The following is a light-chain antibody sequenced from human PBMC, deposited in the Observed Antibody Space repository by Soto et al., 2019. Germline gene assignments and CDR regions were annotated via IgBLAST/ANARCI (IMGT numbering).Light chain of an antibody. CDR2: DTT. CDR1: TGAVTSGHY. V-gene: IGLV7-46*01. Sequence: QTVVTQEPSLTVSPGGTVTLTCGSSTGAVTSGHYPYWFQQKPGQAPRTLIYDTTNKHSWTPARFSGSLLGGKAALTLSGAQPEDEAEYYCSLSYTGARHVVFGGGTKVTVL. CDR3: SLSYTGARHVV. J-gene: IGLJ2*01.